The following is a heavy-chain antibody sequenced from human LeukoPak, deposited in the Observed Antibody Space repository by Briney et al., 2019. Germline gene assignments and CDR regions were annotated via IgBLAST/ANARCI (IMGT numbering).Heavy chain of an antibody. Sequence: PSETLPLTCTVSGGSISSYYWSWIRQPPGKGLEWIGYIYYSGSTNYNPSLKSRVTISVDTSKNQFSLKLSSVTAADTAVYYCAREYSSGWHNWFAPWGQGTLVTVSS. D-gene: IGHD6-19*01. CDR3: AREYSSGWHNWFAP. J-gene: IGHJ5*02. V-gene: IGHV4-59*01. CDR2: IYYSGST. CDR1: GGSISSYY.